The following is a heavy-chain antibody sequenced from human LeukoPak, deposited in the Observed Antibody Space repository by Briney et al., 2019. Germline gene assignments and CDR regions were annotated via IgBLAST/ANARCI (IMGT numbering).Heavy chain of an antibody. Sequence: PGGSLRLSCAASGITFSSYAMSWVRQAPGKGLEWVSSISDSGGSTYYADSVKGRFTISRDNSKNTLYLQMNSLRAEDTAVYYCAKDLWARDYWGQGTLVTVSS. CDR2: ISDSGGST. J-gene: IGHJ4*02. D-gene: IGHD7-27*01. V-gene: IGHV3-23*01. CDR1: GITFSSYA. CDR3: AKDLWARDY.